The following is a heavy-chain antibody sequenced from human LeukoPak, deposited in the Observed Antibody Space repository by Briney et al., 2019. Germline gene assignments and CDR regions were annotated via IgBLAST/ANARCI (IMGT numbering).Heavy chain of an antibody. V-gene: IGHV4-59*01. CDR1: GVSISSYY. D-gene: IGHD4-23*01. CDR3: ARDKAPGGKRWFDP. CDR2: LSDVGTN. Sequence: KPSETLSLTCAVSGVSISSYYWSWIRQHPGKGLEWIGYLSDVGTNDYNPSLKGRVTISRDTSKNQFSLRLSSVTAADAAVYHCARDKAPGGKRWFDPWGQGALVIVSS. J-gene: IGHJ5*02.